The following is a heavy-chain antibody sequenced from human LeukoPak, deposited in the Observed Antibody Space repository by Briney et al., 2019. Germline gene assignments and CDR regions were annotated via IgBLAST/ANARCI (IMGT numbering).Heavy chain of an antibody. J-gene: IGHJ4*02. V-gene: IGHV4-39*07. CDR1: GGSISSSGYY. Sequence: SETLSLTCTVSGGSISSSGYYWGWIRQPPGKGLEWIGSIYYSGSTYYNPSLKSRVTISVDTSKNQFSLKLSSVTAADTAVYYCARCNSSGYTPGPVDYWGQGTLVTVSS. CDR2: IYYSGST. CDR3: ARCNSSGYTPGPVDY. D-gene: IGHD3-22*01.